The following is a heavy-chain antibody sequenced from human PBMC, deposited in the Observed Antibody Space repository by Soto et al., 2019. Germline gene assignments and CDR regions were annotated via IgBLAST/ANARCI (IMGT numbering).Heavy chain of an antibody. J-gene: IGHJ1*01. CDR2: IKQDGSEK. Sequence: GGSLRLSCAASGFTFSSYWMSWVRQAPGKGLEWVANIKQDGSEKYYVDSVKGRFTISRDNAKNSLYLQMNSLRAEDTAVYYCARDSREGVPAAMRSSYFQHWGQGT. CDR1: GFTFSSYW. CDR3: ARDSREGVPAAMRSSYFQH. V-gene: IGHV3-7*04. D-gene: IGHD2-2*01.